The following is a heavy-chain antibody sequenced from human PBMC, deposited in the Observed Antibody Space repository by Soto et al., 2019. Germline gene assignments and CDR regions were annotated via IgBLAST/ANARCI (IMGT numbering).Heavy chain of an antibody. Sequence: SLRLSCAASGFTFSSYSMNWVRQAPGKGLEWVSYISSSSSTIYYADSVKGRFTISRDNAKNSLYLQMNSLRAEDTAVYYCARDGYCSSTSCPMYYYYYYYMDVWGKGTTVTVSS. CDR1: GFTFSSYS. CDR2: ISSSSSTI. D-gene: IGHD2-2*01. J-gene: IGHJ6*03. CDR3: ARDGYCSSTSCPMYYYYYYYMDV. V-gene: IGHV3-48*01.